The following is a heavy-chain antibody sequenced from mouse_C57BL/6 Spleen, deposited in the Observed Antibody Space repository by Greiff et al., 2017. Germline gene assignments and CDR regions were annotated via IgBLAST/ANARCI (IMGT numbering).Heavy chain of an antibody. D-gene: IGHD1-1*01. Sequence: EVQLVESGGGLVQPKGSLKLSCAASGFTFNTYAMHWVRQAPGKGLEWVARLRSKSSNYATYYADSVKDRFTISRDDSQSMLYLQMNNLKTEDTAMYYCVRDGSTTVYYAMDYWGQGTSGTVSA. CDR3: VRDGSTTVYYAMDY. V-gene: IGHV10-3*01. J-gene: IGHJ4*01. CDR2: LRSKSSNYAT. CDR1: GFTFNTYA.